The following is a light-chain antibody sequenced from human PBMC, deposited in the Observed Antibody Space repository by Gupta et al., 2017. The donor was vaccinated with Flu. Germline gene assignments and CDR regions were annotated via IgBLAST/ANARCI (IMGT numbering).Light chain of an antibody. CDR2: WNN. Sequence: QSVLTQPPSASGTPGQRVTISCSGSSSNIGSYPVNWYQQLPGTAPKLLIYWNNERPSRVPDRFSGSKSGTSASLAISGLQSEDEADYYCAAWDDSLNVRVFGGGTKLNVL. V-gene: IGLV1-44*01. J-gene: IGLJ3*02. CDR3: AAWDDSLNVRV. CDR1: SSNIGSYP.